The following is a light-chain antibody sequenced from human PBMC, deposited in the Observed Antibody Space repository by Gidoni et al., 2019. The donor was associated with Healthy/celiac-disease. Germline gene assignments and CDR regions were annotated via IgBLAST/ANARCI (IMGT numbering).Light chain of an antibody. Sequence: SYELTQPPSVSVSPGQTARITCSGDALPKQYAYWYQQKPGQAPVLVIYKDSERLSGIPERFSGSSSGTTVTLTISGVQAEDEADYYCQSADSSGMVFGGGTKLTVL. CDR3: QSADSSGMV. CDR1: ALPKQY. CDR2: KDS. J-gene: IGLJ3*02. V-gene: IGLV3-25*02.